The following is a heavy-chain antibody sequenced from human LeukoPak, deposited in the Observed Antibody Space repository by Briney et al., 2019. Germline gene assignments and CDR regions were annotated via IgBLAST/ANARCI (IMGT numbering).Heavy chain of an antibody. CDR2: FDPEDGET. J-gene: IGHJ6*02. CDR3: AAAPKNTYYYGSGKYYYYGMDV. CDR1: GYTLTELS. Sequence: ASVKVSCKVSGYTLTELSMHWVRQAPGKGLEWMGGFDPEDGETIYAQKFQGRVTMTEDTSTDTAYMELSSLRSEDTAVYYCAAAPKNTYYYGSGKYYYYGMDVWGQGTTVTVSS. V-gene: IGHV1-24*01. D-gene: IGHD3-10*01.